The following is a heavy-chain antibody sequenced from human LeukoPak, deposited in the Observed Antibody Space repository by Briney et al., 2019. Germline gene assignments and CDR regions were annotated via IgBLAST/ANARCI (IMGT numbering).Heavy chain of an antibody. V-gene: IGHV4-34*01. CDR2: INHSGST. Sequence: KPSETLSLTCAVYGGSFSGYYWSWIRQPPGKGLEWIGEINHSGSTNYNPSLKSRVTISVDTSKNQFSLKLSSVTAADTAVYYCARDGTLSGSYWRSPFDYWGQGTLVTVS. CDR3: ARDGTLSGSYWRSPFDY. CDR1: GGSFSGYY. J-gene: IGHJ4*02. D-gene: IGHD1-26*01.